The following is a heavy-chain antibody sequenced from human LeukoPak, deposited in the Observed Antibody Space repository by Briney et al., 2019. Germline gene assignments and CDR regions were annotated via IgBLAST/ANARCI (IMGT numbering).Heavy chain of an antibody. CDR1: GGSISSGGYS. J-gene: IGHJ4*02. D-gene: IGHD3-22*01. V-gene: IGHV4-39*01. Sequence: SETLSLTCAVSGGSISSGGYSWSWIRQPPGKGLEWIGSIYYSGSTYYNPSLKSRVTISVDTSKNQFSLKLSSVTAADTAVYYCARPGTYYYDSSGYQFDYWGQGTLVTVSS. CDR3: ARPGTYYYDSSGYQFDY. CDR2: IYYSGST.